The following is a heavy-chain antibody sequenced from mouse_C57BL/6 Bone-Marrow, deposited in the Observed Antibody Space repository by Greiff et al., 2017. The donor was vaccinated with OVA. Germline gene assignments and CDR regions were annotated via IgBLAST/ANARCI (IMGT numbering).Heavy chain of an antibody. D-gene: IGHD2-1*01. V-gene: IGHV1-54*01. J-gene: IGHJ3*01. CDR2: INPGSGGT. CDR3: AIWYPSWFAY. CDR1: GYAFTNYL. Sequence: VQLQQSGAELVRPGTSVKVSCKASGYAFTNYLIEWVKQRPGQGLEWIGVINPGSGGTNYNEKFKGKATLTADKSSSTAYMQLSSLTSEDSAVYFCAIWYPSWFAYWGQGTLVTVSA.